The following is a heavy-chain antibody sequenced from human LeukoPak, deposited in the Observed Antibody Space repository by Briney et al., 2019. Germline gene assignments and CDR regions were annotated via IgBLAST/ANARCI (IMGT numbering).Heavy chain of an antibody. CDR2: IYYSGST. V-gene: IGHV4-39*02. J-gene: IGHJ6*02. D-gene: IGHD3-10*01. Sequence: PSETLSLTCTVSGGSISSSSYYWGWIRQPPGKGLEWIGSIYYSGSTYYNPSLKSRVTISVDTSKNQSSLKLSSVTAADTAVYYCARDRGMVRGVIKSGYYYGMDVWGQGTTVTVSS. CDR1: GGSISSSSYY. CDR3: ARDRGMVRGVIKSGYYYGMDV.